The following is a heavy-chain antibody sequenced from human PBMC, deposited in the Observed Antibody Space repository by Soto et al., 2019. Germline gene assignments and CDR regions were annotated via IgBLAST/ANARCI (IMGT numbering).Heavy chain of an antibody. J-gene: IGHJ4*02. CDR3: ARGPSPRCDY. CDR2: MNPSGTT. D-gene: IGHD2-2*01. V-gene: IGHV1-46*01. CDR1: EYIFTNFY. Sequence: QMQLVQSGHEVKKPGASVRLSCKASEYIFTNFYLHWVRKAPGQWLQWIGTMNPSGTTGATQNFQGTVTMYRETSTTTVYMELSGLTSEESAVYYFARGPSPRCDYWGQGTLVTVS.